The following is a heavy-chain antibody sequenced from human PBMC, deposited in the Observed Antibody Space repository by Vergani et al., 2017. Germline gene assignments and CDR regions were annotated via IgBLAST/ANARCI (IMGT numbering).Heavy chain of an antibody. J-gene: IGHJ6*04. CDR2: INHSGST. Sequence: QVQLQQWGAGLLKPSETLSLTCAVYGGSFSGYYWSWIRQPPGKGLEWIGEINHSGSTNYNPSLKSRVTISVDTSKNQFSLKLSSVTAADTAVYYCAREPVYYYGSGSYGGFYGMEVWGKGP. V-gene: IGHV4-34*01. CDR1: GGSFSGYY. CDR3: AREPVYYYGSGSYGGFYGMEV. D-gene: IGHD3-10*01.